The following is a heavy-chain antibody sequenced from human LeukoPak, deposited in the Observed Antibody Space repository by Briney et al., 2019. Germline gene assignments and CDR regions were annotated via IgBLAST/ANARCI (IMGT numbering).Heavy chain of an antibody. Sequence: ASVKVSCKASGYTFTSYYMHWVRQAPGQGLEWMGIINPSGGSTSYAQKFQGRVTMTRDMSTSTVYMELSSLRSEDTAVYYCARARWYYYYYYYMDVWGKGTTVTVSS. CDR1: GYTFTSYY. J-gene: IGHJ6*03. CDR3: ARARWYYYYYYYMDV. D-gene: IGHD2-8*01. V-gene: IGHV1-46*01. CDR2: INPSGGST.